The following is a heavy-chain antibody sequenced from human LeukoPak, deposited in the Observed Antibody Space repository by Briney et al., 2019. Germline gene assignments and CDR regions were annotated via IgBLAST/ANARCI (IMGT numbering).Heavy chain of an antibody. CDR3: ARVGFLEWLFIDY. D-gene: IGHD3-3*02. Sequence: PSETLSLTCTVSGGSVSSGSYYWSWIRQPPGKGLEWIGYIYYSGSTNYNPSLKSRVTISVDTSKNRFSLKLSSVTAADTAVYYCARVGFLEWLFIDYWGQGTLITVSS. V-gene: IGHV4-61*01. J-gene: IGHJ4*02. CDR2: IYYSGST. CDR1: GGSVSSGSYY.